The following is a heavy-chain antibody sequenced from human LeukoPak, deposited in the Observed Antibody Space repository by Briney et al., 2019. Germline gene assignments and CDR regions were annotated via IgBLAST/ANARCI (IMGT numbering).Heavy chain of an antibody. CDR1: GFTFSTYA. CDR2: ISGSGGST. CDR3: AREESGSGYQFDAFDI. V-gene: IGHV3-23*01. J-gene: IGHJ3*02. D-gene: IGHD3-22*01. Sequence: GGSLRLSCAASGFTFSTYAMSWVRQAPGKGLEWVSAISGSGGSTYYADSVKGRFTISRDNAKNSLYLQMNSLRAEDTAVYYCAREESGSGYQFDAFDIWGQGTMVTVSS.